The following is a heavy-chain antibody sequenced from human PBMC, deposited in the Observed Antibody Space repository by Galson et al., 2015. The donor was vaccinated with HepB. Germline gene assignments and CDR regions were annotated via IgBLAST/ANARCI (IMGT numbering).Heavy chain of an antibody. CDR1: GFTFDDYA. CDR2: ISWNSGSI. J-gene: IGHJ3*02. CDR3: AKARRDYYDSSGYQIRYAFEI. V-gene: IGHV3-9*01. D-gene: IGHD3-22*01. Sequence: SLRLSCAASGFTFDDYAMHWVRQAPGKGLEWVSGISWNSGSIGYADSVKGRFTISRDNAKNSLYLQMNSLRAEDTALYYCAKARRDYYDSSGYQIRYAFEIWGQGTMVTVSS.